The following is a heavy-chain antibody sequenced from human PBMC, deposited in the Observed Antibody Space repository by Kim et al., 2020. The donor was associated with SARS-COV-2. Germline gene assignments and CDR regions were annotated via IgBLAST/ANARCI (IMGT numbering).Heavy chain of an antibody. D-gene: IGHD2-2*01. CDR3: ARPAESTGSANFRYYFYYYGLDV. V-gene: IGHV1-69*13. CDR1: GGTFSTHA. Sequence: SVKVSCKASGGTFSTHAISWVRQAPGQGLEWMGGIVPIIRTVNYAQKFQGRVSVTADESTTTTYLELSGLRPDDTAIYYCARPAESTGSANFRYYFYYYGLDVWGQGATVTVSS. CDR2: IVPIIRTV. J-gene: IGHJ6*02.